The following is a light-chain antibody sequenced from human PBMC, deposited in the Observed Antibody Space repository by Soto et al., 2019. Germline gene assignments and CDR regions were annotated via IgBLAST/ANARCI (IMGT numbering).Light chain of an antibody. J-gene: IGLJ3*02. CDR2: HVS. CDR1: SSDVGDYNY. V-gene: IGLV2-11*01. CDR3: CSFSGSYTFLV. Sequence: QSALTQPRSVSGSPGQSVTISCTGTSSDVGDYNYVSWYQQYPGKAPKRVIYHVSKRPSGVPDRFSGSKSGNTASLTISGLQAEDEADYYCCSFSGSYTFLVFGGGTKLTVL.